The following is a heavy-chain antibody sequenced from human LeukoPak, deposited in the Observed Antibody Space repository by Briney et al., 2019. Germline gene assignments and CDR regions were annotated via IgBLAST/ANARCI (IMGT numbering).Heavy chain of an antibody. J-gene: IGHJ3*02. Sequence: TGGSLRLSCAASGFTFSSYGLHWVRQAPGKGLEYVSAISSNGGTTYYADSVKGRFTISRDNSKNTLYLQMGSLRAEDMAIYYCASDGFDIWGQGTMVTVSS. CDR2: ISSNGGTT. V-gene: IGHV3-64*02. CDR1: GFTFSSYG. CDR3: ASDGFDI.